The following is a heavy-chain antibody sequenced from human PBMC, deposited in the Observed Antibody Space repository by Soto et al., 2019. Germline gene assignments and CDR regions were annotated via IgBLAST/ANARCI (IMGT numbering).Heavy chain of an antibody. CDR3: VKDDGGYPSTAPH. V-gene: IGHV3-23*01. CDR1: GITISNYP. Sequence: EVQLLESGGGLVQPGGSLRLSCAASGITISNYPMSWVRQAPGKGLDWVSGISGSGDRTYYADSAKGRFSISKDISKNSLSLQQDSLGVEDTAVYFCVKDDGGYPSTAPHWGQGTLVTVSS. CDR2: ISGSGDRT. J-gene: IGHJ4*02. D-gene: IGHD3-22*01.